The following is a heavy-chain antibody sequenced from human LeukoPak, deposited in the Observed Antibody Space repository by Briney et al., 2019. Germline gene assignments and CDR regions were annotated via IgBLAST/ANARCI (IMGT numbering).Heavy chain of an antibody. J-gene: IGHJ5*02. CDR3: AKDNIVVVPAAIGWFDP. D-gene: IGHD2-2*01. Sequence: GGSLRLPCAASGFTFSSYAMSWVRQAPGKGLERVSAISGSGGSTYYADSVKGRFTISRDNSKNTLYLQMNSLRAEDTAVYYCAKDNIVVVPAAIGWFDPWGQGTLVTVSS. CDR2: ISGSGGST. V-gene: IGHV3-23*01. CDR1: GFTFSSYA.